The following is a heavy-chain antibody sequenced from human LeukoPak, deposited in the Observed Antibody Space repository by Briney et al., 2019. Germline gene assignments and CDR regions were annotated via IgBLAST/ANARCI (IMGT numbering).Heavy chain of an antibody. V-gene: IGHV4-39*07. CDR3: ARAGEQWLENWFDP. D-gene: IGHD6-19*01. J-gene: IGHJ5*02. Sequence: SETLSLTCTVSGGSISSSSYYWGWIRQPPGKGLEWIGSIYYSGSTYYNPSLKSRVTISVDTSKNQFSLKLSSVTAADTAVYYCARAGEQWLENWFDPWGQGTLVTVS. CDR2: IYYSGST. CDR1: GGSISSSSYY.